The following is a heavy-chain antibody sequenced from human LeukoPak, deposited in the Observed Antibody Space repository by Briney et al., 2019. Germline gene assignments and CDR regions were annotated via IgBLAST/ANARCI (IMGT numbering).Heavy chain of an antibody. CDR1: GFTFSSYS. J-gene: IGHJ4*02. Sequence: GGSLRLSCAASGFTFSSYSMNWVRQAPGKGLEWVSSISSSSSYIYYADSVKGRFTISRDNAKNSLYLQMNSLRAEDTAVYYCARESITMIVVVIKPPDYWGQGTLVTVSS. V-gene: IGHV3-21*01. D-gene: IGHD3-22*01. CDR3: ARESITMIVVVIKPPDY. CDR2: ISSSSSYI.